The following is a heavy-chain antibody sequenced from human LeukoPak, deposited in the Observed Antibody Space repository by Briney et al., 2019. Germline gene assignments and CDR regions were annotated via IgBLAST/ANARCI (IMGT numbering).Heavy chain of an antibody. CDR1: GGTFSSYA. D-gene: IGHD2-2*02. CDR3: AASRYQLLYRNYDY. Sequence: GASVKVSCKAFGGTFSSYAISWVRQAPGQGLEWMGGIIPIFGTANYAQKFQGRVTITTDESTSTAYMELSSLRSEDTAVYYCAASRYQLLYRNYDYWGQGTLVTVSS. CDR2: IIPIFGTA. V-gene: IGHV1-69*05. J-gene: IGHJ4*02.